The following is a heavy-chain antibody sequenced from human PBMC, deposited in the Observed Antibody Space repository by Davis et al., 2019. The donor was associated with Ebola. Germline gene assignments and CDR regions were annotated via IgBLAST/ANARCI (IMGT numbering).Heavy chain of an antibody. D-gene: IGHD3-22*01. CDR1: GGSISSSSYY. J-gene: IGHJ5*02. CDR2: IYYSGST. CDR3: ARVGYYDSSGNNWFDP. Sequence: MPSETLSLTCTVSGGSISSSSYYWGWIRQPPGKGLEWIGSIYYSGSTYYNPSLKSRVTISVDTSKNQFSLKLSSVTAADTAVYYCARVGYYDSSGNNWFDPWGQGTLVTVSS. V-gene: IGHV4-39*07.